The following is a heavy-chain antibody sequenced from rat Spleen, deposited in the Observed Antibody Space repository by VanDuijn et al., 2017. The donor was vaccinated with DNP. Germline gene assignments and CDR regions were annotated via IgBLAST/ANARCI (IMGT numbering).Heavy chain of an antibody. CDR1: GFTFNDHW. CDR3: TRINYGGYPSYAMDA. J-gene: IGHJ4*01. CDR2: ITNAGGST. D-gene: IGHD1-11*01. Sequence: EVQLVESGGGLVQPGGSLKLSCVASGFTFNDHWMTWIRQAPGKGLEWVASITNAGGSTYYLDSVKGRLTISRDSAKSTLYLQMNSLRSEDTATYYCTRINYGGYPSYAMDAWGQGTSVTVSS. V-gene: IGHV5-31*01.